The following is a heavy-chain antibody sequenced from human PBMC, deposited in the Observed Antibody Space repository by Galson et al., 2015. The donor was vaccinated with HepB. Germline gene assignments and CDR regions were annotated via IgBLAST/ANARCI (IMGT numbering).Heavy chain of an antibody. V-gene: IGHV3-21*01. CDR1: GFTFSNFN. D-gene: IGHD6-13*01. J-gene: IGHJ4*02. CDR3: VRSSGYSRTWYAGPADFDY. CDR2: TTSTSSYV. Sequence: SLRLSCAASGFTFSNFNMNWVRQAPGKGLEWVSSTTSTSSYVYCAGSVKGRFAISRDTAKNSLYLRMNSLRAEDTAVYYCVRSSGYSRTWYAGPADFDYWGQGILVTVSS.